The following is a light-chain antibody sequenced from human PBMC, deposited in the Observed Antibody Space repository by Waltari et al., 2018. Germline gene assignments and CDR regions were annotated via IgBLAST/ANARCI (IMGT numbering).Light chain of an antibody. Sequence: DIQMTQSPPSLSASVGDRVTIPCRATQSISTSLNWYQQKPGKAPNLLIYGASSLERGVPSRFSGSGSGTDFTLTISSLHPEDVATYYCQQSYTTPFTFGPGTKVDLK. CDR1: QSISTS. V-gene: IGKV1-39*01. CDR3: QQSYTTPFT. J-gene: IGKJ3*01. CDR2: GAS.